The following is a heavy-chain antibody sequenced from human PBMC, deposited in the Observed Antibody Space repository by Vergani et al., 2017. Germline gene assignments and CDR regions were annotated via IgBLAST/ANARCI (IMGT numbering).Heavy chain of an antibody. D-gene: IGHD3-22*01. CDR2: VNWNGVGS. V-gene: IGHV3-20*04. CDR3: ATSDSSGYYRAYNGPTY. Sequence: EVQLVESGGRVVRPGGSLRLSCIASGFKFDDYGMNWVRHVPGKGLEWVAGVNWNGVGSAYADSVRGRFIISRDNAKTSLFLQMNSVRVGDTALYYCATSDSSGYYRAYNGPTYWGQGAQGAV. J-gene: IGHJ4*02. CDR1: GFKFDDYG.